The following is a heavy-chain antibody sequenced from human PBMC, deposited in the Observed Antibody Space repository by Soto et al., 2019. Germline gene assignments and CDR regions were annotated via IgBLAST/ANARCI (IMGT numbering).Heavy chain of an antibody. J-gene: IGHJ6*02. CDR2: IIPIFGTA. Sequence: SVKVSCKASGGTFSSYAISWVRQAPGQGLEWMGGIIPIFGTANYAQKFQGRVTITADESTSTAYMELSSLRSEDTAVYYCARGAIGLHGMDVWGQGTTVTVSS. V-gene: IGHV1-69*13. CDR3: ARGAIGLHGMDV. D-gene: IGHD2-2*01. CDR1: GGTFSSYA.